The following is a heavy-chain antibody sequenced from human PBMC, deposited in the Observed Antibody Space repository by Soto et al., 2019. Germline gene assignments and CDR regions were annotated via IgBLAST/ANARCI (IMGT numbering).Heavy chain of an antibody. CDR3: AAAYFGDYLGAFDI. Sequence: QMQLVQSGPEVKKTGTSVKVSCKASGFTFTRSVVQWVRQARGQRLEWIGWIVVGSDNTKYAQEFQERVTITRDMCTSTAYMEMSSLRSEDTAVYYCAAAYFGDYLGAFDIWGKGTMVTVSS. CDR1: GFTFTRSV. J-gene: IGHJ3*02. CDR2: IVVGSDNT. D-gene: IGHD4-17*01. V-gene: IGHV1-58*01.